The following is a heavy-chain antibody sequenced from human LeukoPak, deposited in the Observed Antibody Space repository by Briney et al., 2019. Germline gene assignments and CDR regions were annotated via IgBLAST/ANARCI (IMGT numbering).Heavy chain of an antibody. Sequence: ASVKVSCKASGYTFTGYYIHWVRQAPGQGLEWMGWINPNSGVTNHAQKFQGRVTMTSDTSISTAYMELRSLRSDDTAVYYCARRVGAYNWFDPWGQGTLVTVSS. D-gene: IGHD1-26*01. J-gene: IGHJ5*02. CDR1: GYTFTGYY. CDR3: ARRVGAYNWFDP. CDR2: INPNSGVT. V-gene: IGHV1-2*02.